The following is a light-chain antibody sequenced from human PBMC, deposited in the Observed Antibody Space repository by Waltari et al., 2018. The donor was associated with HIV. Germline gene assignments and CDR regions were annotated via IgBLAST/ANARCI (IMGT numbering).Light chain of an antibody. V-gene: IGLV2-11*01. Sequence: QPALTQPASVSGSPAQSVTISSTGTTIEFGGYNYFSWYQQHPGKAPKLMIWDVTKRPSGVPDRFSGSRSGNMASLTISGLQADDEADYYCCSYAGTFTWVFGGGTRLTVL. CDR2: DVT. CDR1: TIEFGGYNY. CDR3: CSYAGTFTWV. J-gene: IGLJ3*02.